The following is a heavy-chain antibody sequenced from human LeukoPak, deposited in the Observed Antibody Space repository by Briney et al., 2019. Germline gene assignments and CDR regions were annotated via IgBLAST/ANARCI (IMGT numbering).Heavy chain of an antibody. J-gene: IGHJ4*02. D-gene: IGHD6-19*01. CDR2: INPSGGST. Sequence: ASVKVSCKASGYTFTSYYMHWVRRAPGQGLEWMGIINPSGGSTNYAQKFQGRVTMTRDMSTSTVYMELSSLRSEDTAVYYCARDGVAGVYYFDCWGQGTLVTVSS. V-gene: IGHV1-46*01. CDR3: ARDGVAGVYYFDC. CDR1: GYTFTSYY.